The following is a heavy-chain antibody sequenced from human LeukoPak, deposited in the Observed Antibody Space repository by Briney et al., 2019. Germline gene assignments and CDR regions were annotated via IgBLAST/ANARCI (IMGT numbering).Heavy chain of an antibody. CDR3: ARVVAATIYQFDH. Sequence: SETLSLTCTVSGDSITSAGYYWTWVRQYPGKGLEWSGYIYNAGSTYYNPSLKSRVTTSLDTSKNQFSLRLSSVTAADTAVYYCARVVAATIYQFDHWGQGTLVTVSS. D-gene: IGHD2-15*01. CDR2: IYNAGST. CDR1: GDSITSAGYY. J-gene: IGHJ4*02. V-gene: IGHV4-31*03.